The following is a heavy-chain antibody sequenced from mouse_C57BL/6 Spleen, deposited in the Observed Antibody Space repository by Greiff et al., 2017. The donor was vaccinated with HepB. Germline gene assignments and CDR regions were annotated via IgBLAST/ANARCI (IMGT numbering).Heavy chain of an antibody. D-gene: IGHD2-12*01. J-gene: IGHJ4*01. Sequence: QVQLQQPGAELVKPGASVKMSCKASGYTFTSYWLTWVKQRPGQGLEWIGDIYPGSGSTNYNEKFKSKATLTVDTSSSTAYMQLSSLTSEDSAVYYCARGDYTYAMDYWGQGTSVTVSS. CDR2: IYPGSGST. CDR3: ARGDYTYAMDY. V-gene: IGHV1-55*01. CDR1: GYTFTSYW.